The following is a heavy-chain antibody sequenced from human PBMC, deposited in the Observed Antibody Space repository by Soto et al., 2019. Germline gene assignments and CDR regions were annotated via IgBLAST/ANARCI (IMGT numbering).Heavy chain of an antibody. CDR1: RRTPTRHW. Sequence: GGCLRRSGVACRRTPTRHWMHWVRHASGKSLVRVPRLKPDGSTTNYAGSVRGRFTISRDNAKGTLFLQMNSLRDEYTAAYYCPRQYCSGPNCYTYYFDPWGQGIPVTSSS. D-gene: IGHD2-15*01. CDR3: PRQYCSGPNCYTYYFDP. CDR2: LKPDGSTT. J-gene: IGHJ5*02. V-gene: IGHV3-74*01.